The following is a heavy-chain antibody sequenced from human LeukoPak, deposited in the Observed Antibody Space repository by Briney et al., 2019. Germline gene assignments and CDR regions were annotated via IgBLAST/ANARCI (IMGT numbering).Heavy chain of an antibody. CDR1: GGSINNGGYY. D-gene: IGHD6-13*01. V-gene: IGHV4-31*03. J-gene: IGHJ4*02. Sequence: SQTLSLTCTVSGGSINNGGYYWSWIRQHPGKGLEWIGYIYYSGSSYYNPSLRSRLTISVDTSKNHFSLKLNSVTAADTAVYYCARADSSSWYWRLDYWGQGTLVTVSS. CDR2: IYYSGSS. CDR3: ARADSSSWYWRLDY.